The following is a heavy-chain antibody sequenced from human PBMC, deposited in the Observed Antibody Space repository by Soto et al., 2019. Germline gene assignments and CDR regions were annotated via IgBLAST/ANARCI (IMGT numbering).Heavy chain of an antibody. D-gene: IGHD2-2*03. V-gene: IGHV4-30-4*01. Sequence: QVQLQESGPGLVKPSQTLSLTCTVSGGSISSGDYYWSWIRQPPGKGLEWIGYIYYSGSTYYNPSLKSRVTISVVTSKNQFSLKLSSVTAADTAVYYCARGELKVDIVVVPAAINPWFDPWGQGTLVTVSS. CDR2: IYYSGST. CDR1: GGSISSGDYY. CDR3: ARGELKVDIVVVPAAINPWFDP. J-gene: IGHJ5*02.